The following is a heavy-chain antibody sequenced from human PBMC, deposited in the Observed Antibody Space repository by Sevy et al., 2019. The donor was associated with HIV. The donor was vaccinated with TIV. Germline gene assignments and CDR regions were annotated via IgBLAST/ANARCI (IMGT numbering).Heavy chain of an antibody. Sequence: SETLSLTYTVSGGSVSSGGHYWGWVRQPPGKGLEWIGYIHYSGNTNYNPSLKGRVTISVDTSKEQFSLKLSSVTAADTAVYYCARDRIFAVGFNGMDVWGQGTTVTASS. CDR2: IHYSGNT. CDR3: ARDRIFAVGFNGMDV. D-gene: IGHD3-3*02. V-gene: IGHV4-61*08. J-gene: IGHJ6*02. CDR1: GGSVSSGGHY.